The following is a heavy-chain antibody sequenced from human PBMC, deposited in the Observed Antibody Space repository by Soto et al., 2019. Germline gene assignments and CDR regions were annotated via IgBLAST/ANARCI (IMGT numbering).Heavy chain of an antibody. D-gene: IGHD6-19*01. Sequence: EVQLVESGGGLVQPGGSLRLSCAAPGLTFGNIGMSGVGQAPGKGLEWVANIRQDGNENYYVDSVKGRFTTSRDNTKNSFYLQMNSLRAEDTAVYYCARDHIDGWKFDYWGRGTLVTVSS. CDR2: IRQDGNEN. V-gene: IGHV3-7*01. CDR3: ARDHIDGWKFDY. J-gene: IGHJ4*02. CDR1: GLTFGNIG.